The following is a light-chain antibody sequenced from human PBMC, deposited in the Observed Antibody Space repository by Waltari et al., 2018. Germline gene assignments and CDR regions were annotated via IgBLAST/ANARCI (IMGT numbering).Light chain of an antibody. Sequence: QSALTQPASVSGSPGQSITISCTGTSSDVGGYNYVSWYQHHPDKAPKLIISDVSNRPAGVSSSLSGSKSGNTASLTISGLQAEDEANYYCSTYSTTSTLVVLGGGTKLTVL. J-gene: IGLJ2*01. CDR3: STYSTTSTLVV. V-gene: IGLV2-14*03. CDR1: SSDVGGYNY. CDR2: DVS.